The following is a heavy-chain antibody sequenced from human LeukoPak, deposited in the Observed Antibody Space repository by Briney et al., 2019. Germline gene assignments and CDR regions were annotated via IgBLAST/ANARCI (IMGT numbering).Heavy chain of an antibody. V-gene: IGHV4-34*01. D-gene: IGHD6-13*01. Sequence: PSETLSLTCAVYGGSFSGYYWSWICQPPGKGLEWIGEINHSGGTNYNPSLKSRVTISVDTSKNQFSLKLSSVTAADTAVYYCARGWPYRYSSSWYDYWGQGTLVTVSS. J-gene: IGHJ4*02. CDR1: GGSFSGYY. CDR2: INHSGGT. CDR3: ARGWPYRYSSSWYDY.